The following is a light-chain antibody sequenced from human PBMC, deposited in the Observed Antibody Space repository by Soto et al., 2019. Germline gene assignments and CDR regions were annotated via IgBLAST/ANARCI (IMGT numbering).Light chain of an antibody. CDR3: QQYGNSRWT. CDR1: QSVSSSY. V-gene: IGKV3-20*01. CDR2: GTS. J-gene: IGKJ1*01. Sequence: ELVLTQSPDILSLSPGERATLSCRASQSVSSSYLAWYQQTPGQAPRLLIYGTSNRVTGIPDRFSGSGSGTDFTLTISRLEPEDFAVYYCQQYGNSRWTFGQGTKVDI.